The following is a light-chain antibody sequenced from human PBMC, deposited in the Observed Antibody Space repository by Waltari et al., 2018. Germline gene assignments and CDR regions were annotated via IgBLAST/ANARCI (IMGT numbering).Light chain of an antibody. CDR2: DAS. Sequence: VVLTQSPATLSLSAGEGATLSCRASQNINTFLAWYQQKPGQAPRLLIYDASNRATGVPFRFSGGGSGTDFTLTISSLEPEDFAVYYCQQRAVWPPNFGGGTKVEIK. J-gene: IGKJ4*01. V-gene: IGKV3-11*01. CDR3: QQRAVWPPN. CDR1: QNINTF.